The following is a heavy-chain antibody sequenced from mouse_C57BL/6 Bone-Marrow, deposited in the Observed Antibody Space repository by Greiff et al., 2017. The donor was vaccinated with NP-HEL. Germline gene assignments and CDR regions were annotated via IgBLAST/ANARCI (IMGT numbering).Heavy chain of an antibody. CDR3: TGYSNYVWFAY. CDR1: GFNIKDDY. CDR2: IDPENGDT. Sequence: EVQLQQSGAELVRPGASVKLSCTASGFNIKDDYMHWVKQRPEQGLEWIGWIDPENGDTEYASKFQGKATITADTSSNPAYLQLSSLTSEDTAVYYCTGYSNYVWFAYWGQGTLVTVSA. D-gene: IGHD2-5*01. V-gene: IGHV14-4*01. J-gene: IGHJ3*01.